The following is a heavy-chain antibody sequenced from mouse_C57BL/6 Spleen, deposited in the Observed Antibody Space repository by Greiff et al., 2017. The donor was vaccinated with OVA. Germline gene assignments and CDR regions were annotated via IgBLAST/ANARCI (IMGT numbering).Heavy chain of an antibody. J-gene: IGHJ2*01. CDR2: IYPGDGDT. CDR1: GYAFSSYW. V-gene: IGHV1-80*01. CDR3: ARGGTYYYGSSPYFDY. D-gene: IGHD1-1*01. Sequence: QVTLKESGAELVKPGASVKISCKASGYAFSSYWMNWVKQRPGKGLEWIGQIYPGDGDTNYNGKFKGKATLTADKSSSTAYMQLSSLTSEDSAVYFCARGGTYYYGSSPYFDYWGQGTTLTVSS.